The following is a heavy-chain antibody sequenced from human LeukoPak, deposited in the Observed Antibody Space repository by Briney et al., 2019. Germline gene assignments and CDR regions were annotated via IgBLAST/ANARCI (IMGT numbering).Heavy chain of an antibody. CDR3: ARDFDSSGYYPDP. Sequence: GASVKVSCKASGYTFTGYYMHWVRQAPGQGLEWMGWINPNSGGTNYAQKFRGRVTMTRDTSISTAYMELSRLRSDDTAVYYCARDFDSSGYYPDPWGQGTLVTVSS. V-gene: IGHV1-2*02. CDR1: GYTFTGYY. CDR2: INPNSGGT. D-gene: IGHD3-22*01. J-gene: IGHJ5*02.